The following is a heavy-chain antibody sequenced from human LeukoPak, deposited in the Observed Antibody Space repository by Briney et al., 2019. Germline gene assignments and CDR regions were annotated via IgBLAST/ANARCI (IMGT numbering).Heavy chain of an antibody. CDR2: IYHSGST. CDR1: GYSISSGYY. J-gene: IGHJ2*01. V-gene: IGHV4-38-2*01. Sequence: PSETLSLTCAVSGYSISSGYYWGWIRQPPGKGLEWIGSIYHSGSTYYNPSLKSRVTISVDTSKNQFSLKLSSVTAADTAVYYCARSDGTYTWYFDVWGRGTLVTVSS. CDR3: ARSDGTYTWYFDV. D-gene: IGHD4-11*01.